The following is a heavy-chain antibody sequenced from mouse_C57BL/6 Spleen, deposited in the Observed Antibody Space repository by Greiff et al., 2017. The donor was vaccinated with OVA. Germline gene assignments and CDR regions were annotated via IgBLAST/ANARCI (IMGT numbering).Heavy chain of an antibody. CDR3: ASLDSSGYWFAY. V-gene: IGHV5-15*01. CDR1: GFTFSDYG. CDR2: ISNLAYSI. J-gene: IGHJ3*01. Sequence: DVQLVESGGGLVQPGGSLKLSCAASGFTFSDYGMAWVRQAPRKGPEWVAFISNLAYSIYYADTVTGRFTISRENAKNTLYLEMSSLRSEDTAMYYCASLDSSGYWFAYWGQGTLVTVSA. D-gene: IGHD3-2*02.